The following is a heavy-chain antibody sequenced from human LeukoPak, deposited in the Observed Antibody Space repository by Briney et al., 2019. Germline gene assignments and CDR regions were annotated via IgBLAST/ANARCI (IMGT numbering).Heavy chain of an antibody. CDR1: GFTFSSYW. J-gene: IGHJ3*02. Sequence: GGSLRLSCAASGFTFSSYWMSWVRQAPGKGLEWVANIKQDGSEKYYVDSVKGRFTISRDNAKNSLYLQMNSLRAEDTAVYYCARVRVGATDNAFDIWGQGTMVTVSS. V-gene: IGHV3-7*01. CDR2: IKQDGSEK. D-gene: IGHD1-26*01. CDR3: ARVRVGATDNAFDI.